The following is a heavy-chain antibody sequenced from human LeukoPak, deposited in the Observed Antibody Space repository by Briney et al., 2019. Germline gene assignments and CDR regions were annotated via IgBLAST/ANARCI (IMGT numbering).Heavy chain of an antibody. CDR1: DDFIDVSIRRHY. D-gene: IGHD7-27*01. Sequence: SETLSLTCTVSDDFIDVSIRRHYWIWVRQPPGKGLEWIGHFSYSGSTNYNPSLRSRVTISADTSKNQFSLRLSSVTAADTALYYCARDGEGDEGWDYWGQGTLVTVSS. CDR3: ARDGEGDEGWDY. J-gene: IGHJ4*02. V-gene: IGHV4-61*01. CDR2: FSYSGST.